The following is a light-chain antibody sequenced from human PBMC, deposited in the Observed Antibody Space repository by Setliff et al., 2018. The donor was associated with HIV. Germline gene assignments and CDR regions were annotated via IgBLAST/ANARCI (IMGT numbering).Light chain of an antibody. J-gene: IGLJ1*01. CDR1: SSDIGSHNH. Sequence: QSALTQPPSASGSPGQSVAISCTGTSSDIGSHNHVSWYQQYPGKAPKLMIYELSQRPSGVPDRFSGSKSGNTASLTIFGLQSEDEGDYYCCSYSRSTVPYVFGSGTKVTV. CDR2: ELS. V-gene: IGLV2-8*01. CDR3: CSYSRSTVPYV.